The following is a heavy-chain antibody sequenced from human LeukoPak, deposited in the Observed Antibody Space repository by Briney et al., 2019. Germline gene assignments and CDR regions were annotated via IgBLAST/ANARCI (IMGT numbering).Heavy chain of an antibody. CDR1: GFTFSSYW. V-gene: IGHV3-7*01. CDR2: IEQDGSEK. J-gene: IGHJ4*02. D-gene: IGHD3-10*01. Sequence: PGGSLRLSCAASGFTFSSYWMSWVRQAPGKGLEWAANIEQDGSEKYYVDSVKGRFTISRDNAKNSLYLQMNSLRAEDTAVYYCASGVRGPPSDESFSDYWGQGTLVTVSS. CDR3: ASGVRGPPSDESFSDY.